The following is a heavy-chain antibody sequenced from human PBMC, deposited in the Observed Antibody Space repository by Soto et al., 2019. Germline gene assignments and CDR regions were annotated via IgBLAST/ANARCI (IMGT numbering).Heavy chain of an antibody. V-gene: IGHV5-10-1*01. CDR3: ATSIAVAGTTFYYYSGMDV. D-gene: IGHD6-19*01. J-gene: IGHJ6*02. Sequence: GESLKIPCKGSGYSFTSYWISWVRQMPGKGLEWMGRIDPSDSYTIYSPSFQGHVTISADKSISTAYLQWSGLKASDTAMYYFATSIAVAGTTFYYYSGMDVWGQGTTVTVSS. CDR2: IDPSDSYT. CDR1: GYSFTSYW.